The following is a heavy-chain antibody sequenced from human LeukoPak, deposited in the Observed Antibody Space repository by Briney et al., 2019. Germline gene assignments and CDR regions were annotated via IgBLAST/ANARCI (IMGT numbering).Heavy chain of an antibody. D-gene: IGHD1-26*01. CDR2: ISDSGANT. J-gene: IGHJ3*01. V-gene: IGHV3-23*01. Sequence: GGSLRLSCAASGFTFSTYAMSWVRQAPGKGLEWISTISDSGANTHYADSVRGRITISRDNSKNTLYLQMNSLRAEDMAVYYCATDVGPIFFHAWGQGTMVTVSS. CDR3: ATDVGPIFFHA. CDR1: GFTFSTYA.